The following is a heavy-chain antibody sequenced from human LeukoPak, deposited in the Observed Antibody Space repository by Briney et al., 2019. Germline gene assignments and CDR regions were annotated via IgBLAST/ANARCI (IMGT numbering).Heavy chain of an antibody. CDR1: GFTFDDYG. J-gene: IGHJ4*02. CDR3: ARDSRIFCSGGSCYGTSVFDY. Sequence: GSLRLSCAASGFTFDDYGMSWVRQAPGKGLEWVSGINWNGGSTVYADSVKGRFTISRDNAKNSLYLQMNSLRAEDTALYYCARDSRIFCSGGSCYGTSVFDYWGQGTLVTVSS. V-gene: IGHV3-20*04. CDR2: INWNGGST. D-gene: IGHD2-15*01.